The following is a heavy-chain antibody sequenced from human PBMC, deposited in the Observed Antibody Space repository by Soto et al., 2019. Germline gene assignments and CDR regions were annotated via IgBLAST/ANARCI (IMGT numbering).Heavy chain of an antibody. V-gene: IGHV3-11*06. CDR2: ISPGSRYP. J-gene: IGHJ1*01. Sequence: PGGSLRLSCAGSGFTFGDSYMSWIRQAPGKGLEWLSYISPGSRYPAYADSVKGRFTISRDNAKRSLYLQMMSLTAEDTAIYYCVRGGGPQPSWGRGTLVTVSS. CDR3: VRGGGPQPS. CDR1: GFTFGDSY. D-gene: IGHD1-1*01.